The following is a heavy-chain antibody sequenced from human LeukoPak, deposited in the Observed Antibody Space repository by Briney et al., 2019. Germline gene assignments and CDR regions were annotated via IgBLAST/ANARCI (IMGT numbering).Heavy chain of an antibody. CDR3: AGLSSGLSWSVDY. CDR1: GFTFSSYA. D-gene: IGHD6-19*01. V-gene: IGHV3-30*04. J-gene: IGHJ4*02. CDR2: ISYDGSNK. Sequence: GRSLRLSCAASGFTFSSYAMHWVRQAPGKGLEWVAVISYDGSNKYYADSVKGRFTISRDNSKNTLYLQMNSLRAEDTAVYSCAGLSSGLSWSVDYWGQGTLVTVSS.